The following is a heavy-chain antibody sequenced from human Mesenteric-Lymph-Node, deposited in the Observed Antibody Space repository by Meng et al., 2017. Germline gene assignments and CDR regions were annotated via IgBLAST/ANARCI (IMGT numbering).Heavy chain of an antibody. V-gene: IGHV1-2*06. CDR3: ARRQQLTQPGAFDI. CDR1: GYTFTGYY. CDR2: INPNSGGT. J-gene: IGHJ3*02. Sequence: ASVKVSCKASGYTFTGYYMHWVRQAPGQGLEWMGRINPNSGGTNYAQKFQGRVTMTRDTSISTAYMELSRLRSDDTAVYYCARRQQLTQPGAFDIWGQGTMVPSPQ. D-gene: IGHD6-13*01.